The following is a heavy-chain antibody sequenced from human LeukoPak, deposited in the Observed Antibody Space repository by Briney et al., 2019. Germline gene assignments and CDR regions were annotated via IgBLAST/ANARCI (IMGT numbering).Heavy chain of an antibody. V-gene: IGHV3-7*01. CDR2: IKQDGSEK. Sequence: GGSLRLSCAASGFTFSSYWMSWVRQAPGKGLEWVAHIKQDGSEKYYVDSVKGRFTISRDNVKNSLYLQMNSLRAEDTAVYYCARDKPAGIPVASYHDYWGQGTLVTVSS. J-gene: IGHJ4*02. CDR1: GFTFSSYW. CDR3: ARDKPAGIPVASYHDY. D-gene: IGHD6-19*01.